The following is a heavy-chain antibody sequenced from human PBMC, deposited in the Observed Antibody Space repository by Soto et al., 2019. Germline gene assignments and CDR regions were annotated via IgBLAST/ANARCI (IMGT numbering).Heavy chain of an antibody. V-gene: IGHV3-23*01. D-gene: IGHD4-17*01. Sequence: GSLRLSCAASGFTFSSYAMSWVRQAPGKGLEWVSAISGSGGSTYYADSVKGRFTISRDNSRNTLYLQMNSLRAEDTAVYYCAKDKYPMTTYPHNAFDIWGKGKMVTVPS. CDR2: ISGSGGST. CDR1: GFTFSSYA. J-gene: IGHJ3*02. CDR3: AKDKYPMTTYPHNAFDI.